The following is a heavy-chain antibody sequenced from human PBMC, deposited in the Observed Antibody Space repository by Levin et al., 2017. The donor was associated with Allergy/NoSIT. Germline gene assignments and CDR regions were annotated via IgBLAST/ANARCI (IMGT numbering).Heavy chain of an antibody. CDR2: ISSSSSYI. CDR3: ARNMIAARPLDY. V-gene: IGHV3-21*01. D-gene: IGHD6-6*01. Sequence: PGESLKISCAASGFTFSSYSMNWVRQAPGKGLEWVSSISSSSSYIYYADSVKGRFTISRDNAKNSLYLQMNSLRAEDTAVYYCARNMIAARPLDYWGQGTLVTVSS. CDR1: GFTFSSYS. J-gene: IGHJ4*02.